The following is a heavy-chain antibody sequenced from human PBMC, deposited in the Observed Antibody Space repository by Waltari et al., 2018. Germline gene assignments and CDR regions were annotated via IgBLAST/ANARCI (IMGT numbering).Heavy chain of an antibody. CDR2: ISSTSTYT. J-gene: IGHJ4*02. CDR1: GFRFISYS. V-gene: IGHV3-21*01. CDR3: ARGGWGFSLDY. D-gene: IGHD7-27*01. Sequence: EVQLVESGGGRVKPGGSLRLSCAASGFRFISYSLNWVRQAPGKGLEWVSSISSTSTYTHYADSVKGRFTISRDNAKNSLYLQMNSLRGDDTAVYYCARGGWGFSLDYWGQGTLVTFSS.